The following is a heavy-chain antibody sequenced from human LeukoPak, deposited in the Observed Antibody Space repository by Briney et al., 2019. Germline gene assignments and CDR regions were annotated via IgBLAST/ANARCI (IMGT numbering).Heavy chain of an antibody. Sequence: ASVKVSCKASGYTFTSCGISWVRQAPGQGLEWMGWISAYNGNTNYAQKLQGRVTMTTDTSTSTAYMELRSLRSDDTAVYYCARAEDYGDLPGALDYWGQGTLVTVSS. D-gene: IGHD4-17*01. J-gene: IGHJ4*02. CDR3: ARAEDYGDLPGALDY. CDR2: ISAYNGNT. V-gene: IGHV1-18*01. CDR1: GYTFTSCG.